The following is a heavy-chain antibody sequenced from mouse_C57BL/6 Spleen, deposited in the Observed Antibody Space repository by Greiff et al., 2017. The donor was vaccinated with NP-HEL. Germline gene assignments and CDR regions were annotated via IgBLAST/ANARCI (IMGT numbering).Heavy chain of an antibody. CDR3: ARHPLKALCCDLYYFDC. CDR1: GYTFTDYY. Sequence: VQLQQSGPELVKPGASVKISCKASGYTFTDYYMNWVKQSHGKSLEWIGDINPNNGGTSYNQKFKGKATLTVDKSSSTAYMALRSLTSADSAVFYCARHPLKALCCDLYYFDCWGQGTTLTVSS. V-gene: IGHV1-26*01. CDR2: INPNNGGT. D-gene: IGHD6-1*01. J-gene: IGHJ2*01.